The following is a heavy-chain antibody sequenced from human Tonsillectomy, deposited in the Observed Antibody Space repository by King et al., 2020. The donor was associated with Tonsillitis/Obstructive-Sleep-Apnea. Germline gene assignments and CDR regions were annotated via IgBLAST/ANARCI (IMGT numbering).Heavy chain of an antibody. V-gene: IGHV4-4*02. CDR2: IYHSGST. Sequence: QLQESGPGLVKPSGTLSLTCAVSGGSISSSDWWSWVRQPPGKGLEWIGEIYHSGSTNYKPSLKSRVTISVDKSKNQFSLKLSSVTAADTAVYYCAGATLAPSTVVYYYYMDVWGKGTTVTASS. D-gene: IGHD2/OR15-2a*01. J-gene: IGHJ6*03. CDR3: AGATLAPSTVVYYYYMDV. CDR1: GGSISSSDW.